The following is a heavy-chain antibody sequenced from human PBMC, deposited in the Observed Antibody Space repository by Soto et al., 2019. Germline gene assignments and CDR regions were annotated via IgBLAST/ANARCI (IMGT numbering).Heavy chain of an antibody. D-gene: IGHD6-19*01. CDR1: GFMFDNYG. CDR2: IWFDGRNK. J-gene: IGHJ6*02. CDR3: ARDRLGWANSHDYGMDV. Sequence: QVNLVESGGGVVQPGRSLRLSCAASGFMFDNYGMHWVRQAPGKGLEWVAVIWFDGRNKYYADSVKGRFAISRDNPKNMLYLEMNRLRTDDTAVYFCARDRLGWANSHDYGMDVWGHGTTVTVSS. V-gene: IGHV3-33*01.